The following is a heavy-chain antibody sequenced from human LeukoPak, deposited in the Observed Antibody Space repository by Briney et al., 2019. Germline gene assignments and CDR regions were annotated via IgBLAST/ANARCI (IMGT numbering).Heavy chain of an antibody. CDR2: INHSGST. J-gene: IGHJ6*03. CDR3: ARAPQYDYVWGSYRSKRQGYYYYYYMDV. V-gene: IGHV4-34*01. D-gene: IGHD3-16*02. CDR1: GGSFSGYY. Sequence: SETLSLTCAVYGGSFSGYYWSWIRQPPGKGLEWIGEINHSGSTNYNPPLKSRVTISVDTSKNQFSLKLSSVTAADTAVYYCARAPQYDYVWGSYRSKRQGYYYYYYMDVWGKGTTVTVSS.